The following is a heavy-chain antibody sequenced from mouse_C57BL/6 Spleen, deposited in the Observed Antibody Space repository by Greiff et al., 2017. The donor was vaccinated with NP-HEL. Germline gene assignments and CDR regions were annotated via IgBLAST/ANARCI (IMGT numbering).Heavy chain of an antibody. Sequence: EVQLQQSGPELVKPGASVKISCKASGYTFTDYYMNWVKQSHGKSLEWIGDINPNNGGTSYNQKFKGKATLTVDKSSSTAYMELRSLTSEDSAVYYCARSNLGFYYYGSSYWYFDVWGTGTTVTVSS. D-gene: IGHD1-1*01. CDR3: ARSNLGFYYYGSSYWYFDV. J-gene: IGHJ1*03. CDR1: GYTFTDYY. V-gene: IGHV1-26*01. CDR2: INPNNGGT.